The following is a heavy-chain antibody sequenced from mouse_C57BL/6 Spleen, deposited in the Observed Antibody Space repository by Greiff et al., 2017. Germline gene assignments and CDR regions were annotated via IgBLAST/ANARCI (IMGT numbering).Heavy chain of an antibody. CDR2: IYPGSGNT. CDR3: ARGRDGYYGGY. V-gene: IGHV1-66*01. Sequence: VQLQQSGPELVKPGASVKISCKASGYSFPSYYIHWVRQRPGQGLEWIGWIYPGSGNTKYNEEFKGKATLTADTSSSTAYMQLRSLTSEDSAVYYWARGRDGYYGGYGGQGTTLTVSS. D-gene: IGHD2-3*01. CDR1: GYSFPSYY. J-gene: IGHJ2*01.